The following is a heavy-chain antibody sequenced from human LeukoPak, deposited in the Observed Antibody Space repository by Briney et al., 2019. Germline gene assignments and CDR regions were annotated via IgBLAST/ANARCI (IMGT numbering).Heavy chain of an antibody. CDR2: ISGSGGST. CDR3: AKRNRGYCSGGSRYSGAYYYGMDV. D-gene: IGHD2-15*01. J-gene: IGHJ6*02. Sequence: GGSLRLSCAASGFTFSSYAMSWVRQAPGKGLEWVSAISGSGGSTYYADSVKGRFTISRDNSKNTLYLQMNSLRAEDTAVYYCAKRNRGYCSGGSRYSGAYYYGMDVWGQGTTVTVSS. V-gene: IGHV3-23*01. CDR1: GFTFSSYA.